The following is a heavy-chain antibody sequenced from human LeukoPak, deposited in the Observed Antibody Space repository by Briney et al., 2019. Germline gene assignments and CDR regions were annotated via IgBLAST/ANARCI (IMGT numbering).Heavy chain of an antibody. CDR1: GFTFSSYG. D-gene: IGHD1-26*01. CDR3: ARETKEWELPHMVDY. Sequence: PGGSLRLSCAASGFTFSSYGMSWVRQASGKGLEWVSSISSSSSYIYYADSVKGRFTISRDNAKNSLYLQMNSLRAEDTAVYYCARETKEWELPHMVDYWGQGTLVTVSS. J-gene: IGHJ4*02. CDR2: ISSSSSYI. V-gene: IGHV3-21*01.